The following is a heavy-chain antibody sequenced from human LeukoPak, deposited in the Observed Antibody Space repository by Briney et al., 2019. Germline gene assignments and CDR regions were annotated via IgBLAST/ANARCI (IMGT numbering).Heavy chain of an antibody. Sequence: GGSLRLSCAASGFTFSSYWMSWVRQAPGKGLEWVANIKQDGSEKYYVDSVKGRFTISRDNAKNSLYLQMNSLRAEDTAVYYCARKGYYYGSGTNWFDPWGQGTLVTVSS. D-gene: IGHD3-10*01. CDR2: IKQDGSEK. CDR3: ARKGYYYGSGTNWFDP. CDR1: GFTFSSYW. J-gene: IGHJ5*02. V-gene: IGHV3-7*01.